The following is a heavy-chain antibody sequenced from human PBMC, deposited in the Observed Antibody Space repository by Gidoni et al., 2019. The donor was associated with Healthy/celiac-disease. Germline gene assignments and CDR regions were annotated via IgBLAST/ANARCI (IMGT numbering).Heavy chain of an antibody. CDR2: ISSSSSYI. CDR1: GFTFSSYS. D-gene: IGHD2-21*02. CDR3: ARVGSGDSGYYMDV. V-gene: IGHV3-21*01. J-gene: IGHJ6*03. Sequence: EVQLVESGGGLVKPGGSLRLSCAASGFTFSSYSMNWVRQAPGKGLEWVSSISSSSSYIYYADSVKGRFTISRDNAKNSLYLQMNSLRAEDTAVYYCARVGSGDSGYYMDVWGKGTTVTVSS.